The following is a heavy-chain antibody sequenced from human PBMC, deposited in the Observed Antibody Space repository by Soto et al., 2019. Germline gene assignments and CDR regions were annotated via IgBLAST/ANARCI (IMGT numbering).Heavy chain of an antibody. V-gene: IGHV1-69*13. J-gene: IGHJ3*02. Sequence: EASVEVSCKASGGTFSSYAISWVRQAPGQGLEWMGGIIPIFGTANYAQKFQGRVTITADESTSTAYMELSSLRSEDTAVYYCARDCGGDCLNHVADAFDIWGQGTMVTVSS. CDR3: ARDCGGDCLNHVADAFDI. CDR1: GGTFSSYA. D-gene: IGHD2-21*02. CDR2: IIPIFGTA.